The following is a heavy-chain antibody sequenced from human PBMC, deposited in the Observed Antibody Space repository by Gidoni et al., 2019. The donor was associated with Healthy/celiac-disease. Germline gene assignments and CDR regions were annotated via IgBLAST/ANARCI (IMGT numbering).Heavy chain of an antibody. CDR3: ARADSGQAGY. CDR1: GFTFSSYG. J-gene: IGHJ4*02. D-gene: IGHD3-10*01. V-gene: IGHV3-33*01. CDR2: IWYDGSNK. Sequence: HVQLVESGGVLVQPGRSLRLSCAASGFTFSSYGMHWVRQAPGKGLEWVAVIWYDGSNKYYADDVKGRFTISRDNSKNTMYLQMNSLRAEDTAVYYCARADSGQAGYWGQGTLVNVSS.